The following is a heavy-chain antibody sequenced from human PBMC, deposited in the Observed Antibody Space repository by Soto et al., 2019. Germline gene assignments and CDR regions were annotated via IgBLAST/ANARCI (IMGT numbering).Heavy chain of an antibody. D-gene: IGHD4-17*01. J-gene: IGHJ4*02. CDR2: IYWDDDK. CDR1: GFSLSTSGVG. V-gene: IGHV2-5*02. Sequence: QITLKESGPPLVKPTQTLTLTCTFSGFSLSTSGVGVGWIRQPPGKALEWLALIYWDDDKRYSPSLKSRLTITKDTSKNQVVLTMTNMDPVDTATYYCAHTVLDHDYGDFDYWGQGTLVTVSS. CDR3: AHTVLDHDYGDFDY.